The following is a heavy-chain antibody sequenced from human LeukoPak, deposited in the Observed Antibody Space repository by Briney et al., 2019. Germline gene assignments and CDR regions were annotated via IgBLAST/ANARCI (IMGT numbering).Heavy chain of an antibody. D-gene: IGHD3-9*01. V-gene: IGHV1-24*01. CDR2: FDPEHGEM. Sequence: ASVKVSCKVSGDTLTELSTHWVRQAPGKGLEWMGGFDPEHGEMIYAQKLQGRVTMTEDRSTDAAYMELSSLRSEDTAVYYCATGGPWDLLKYWGQGTLVTVSS. CDR3: ATGGPWDLLKY. CDR1: GDTLTELS. J-gene: IGHJ4*02.